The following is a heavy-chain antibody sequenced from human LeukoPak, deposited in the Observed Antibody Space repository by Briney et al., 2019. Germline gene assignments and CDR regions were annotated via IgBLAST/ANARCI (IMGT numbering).Heavy chain of an antibody. CDR3: AKDLGYYDSSGYYTDAFDI. V-gene: IGHV3-23*01. Sequence: PGGSLRLSCAASGFSFINHAMSWVRQAPGKGLEWVSAISGSGGSTYYADSVKGRFTISRDNSKNTLYLQMNSLRAEDTAVYYCAKDLGYYDSSGYYTDAFDIWGQGTMVTVSS. D-gene: IGHD3-22*01. J-gene: IGHJ3*02. CDR1: GFSFINHA. CDR2: ISGSGGST.